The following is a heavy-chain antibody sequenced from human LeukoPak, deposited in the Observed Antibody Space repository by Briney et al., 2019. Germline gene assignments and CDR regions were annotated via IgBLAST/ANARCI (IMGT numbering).Heavy chain of an antibody. CDR2: VNHSGST. D-gene: IGHD3-3*01. CDR1: GGSISGYY. Sequence: PSETLSLTCAVYGGSISGYYWSWIRQPPGKGLEWIGEVNHSGSTNYNPSLKSRVTISVDTSKNQFSLKLSSVTAADTAVYYCARSPPRYYDFWSGYPHVYYFDYWGQRTLVTVSS. J-gene: IGHJ4*02. V-gene: IGHV4-34*01. CDR3: ARSPPRYYDFWSGYPHVYYFDY.